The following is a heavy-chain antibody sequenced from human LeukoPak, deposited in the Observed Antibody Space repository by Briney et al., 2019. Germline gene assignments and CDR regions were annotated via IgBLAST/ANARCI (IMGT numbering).Heavy chain of an antibody. D-gene: IGHD5-12*01. J-gene: IGHJ6*02. CDR2: TYYRSKWYN. CDR3: ARGGYSGYDGDYYYYGMDV. CDR1: GDSVSSNSAA. Sequence: SQTLSLTCAISGDSVSSNSAAWNWIRQSLSRGLEWLGRTYYRSKWYNDYAVSVKSRITINPDTSKNQFSLQLNSVTPEDTAVYYCARGGYSGYDGDYYYYGMDVWGQGTTVTVSS. V-gene: IGHV6-1*01.